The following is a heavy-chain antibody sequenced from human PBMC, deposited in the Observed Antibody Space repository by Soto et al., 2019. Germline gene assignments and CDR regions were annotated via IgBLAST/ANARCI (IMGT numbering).Heavy chain of an antibody. CDR3: ARFSSGWYAPVYY. CDR2: IYPGDSDT. CDR1: GYIFTSYW. Sequence: PGESLKISCKGSGYIFTSYWIGWVRQMPGKGVEWMGIIYPGDSDTRYSPSFQGQVTISADKSISTAYLQWSSLKASDTAMYYCARFSSGWYAPVYYWGQGTLVTVSS. D-gene: IGHD6-19*01. J-gene: IGHJ4*02. V-gene: IGHV5-51*01.